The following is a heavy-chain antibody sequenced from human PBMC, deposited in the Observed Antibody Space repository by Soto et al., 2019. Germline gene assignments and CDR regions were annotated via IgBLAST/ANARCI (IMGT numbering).Heavy chain of an antibody. CDR2: IYHSGST. D-gene: IGHD4-17*01. J-gene: IGHJ4*02. CDR3: ARGMTTVTTFDY. V-gene: IGHV4-30-2*01. CDR1: GGSISSGGYS. Sequence: QLQLQESGSGLVKPSQTLSLTCAVSGGSISSGGYSWSWIRQPPGKGLEWIGYIYHSGSTYYNPSRKSRVTMTVDRAKTQISLKLSSVTAADTAVYYCARGMTTVTTFDYWGQGTLVTVSS.